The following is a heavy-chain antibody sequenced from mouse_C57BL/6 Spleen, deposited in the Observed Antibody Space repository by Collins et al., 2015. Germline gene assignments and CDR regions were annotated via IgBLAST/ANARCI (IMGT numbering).Heavy chain of an antibody. CDR3: AREDSSGYGFAY. V-gene: IGHV1-55*01. J-gene: IGHJ3*01. CDR1: GYTFTSYW. D-gene: IGHD3-2*02. Sequence: QVQLQQPGAELVKPGASVRMSCKASGYTFTSYWITWVKQRPGQGLEWIGDIYPGSGSTNYNEKFKSKATLTVDTSSSTAYMQLSSLTSEDSAVYYCAREDSSGYGFAYWGQGTLVTVSA. CDR2: IYPGSGST.